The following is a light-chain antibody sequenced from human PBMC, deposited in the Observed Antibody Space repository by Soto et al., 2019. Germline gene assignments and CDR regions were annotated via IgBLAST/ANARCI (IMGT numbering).Light chain of an antibody. CDR3: VLYLGGGISV. J-gene: IGLJ3*02. Sequence: QTVVTQAPSFSVSPGGTVTLTCGLNSGSVSTSFFPYWYQQTPGQAPRTLIYNTNTRSSGVPDRFSGSILANKAALTITGAQADDESDYYCVLYLGGGISVFGGGTKLTVL. CDR2: NTN. CDR1: SGSVSTSFF. V-gene: IGLV8-61*01.